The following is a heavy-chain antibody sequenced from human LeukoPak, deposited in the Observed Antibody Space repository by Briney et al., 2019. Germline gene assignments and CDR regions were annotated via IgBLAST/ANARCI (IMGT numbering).Heavy chain of an antibody. Sequence: PSETLSLTCTVSGGSISSYYWSWIRQPPGKGLEWIGYIFYSGSTNYSPSLRSRVTMSVDTSKNQFSLKLSSVTAADTAVYYCAGYYGSASYHYWGQGTLVTVSS. J-gene: IGHJ4*02. CDR1: GGSISSYY. CDR3: AGYYGSASYHY. D-gene: IGHD3-10*01. V-gene: IGHV4-59*01. CDR2: IFYSGST.